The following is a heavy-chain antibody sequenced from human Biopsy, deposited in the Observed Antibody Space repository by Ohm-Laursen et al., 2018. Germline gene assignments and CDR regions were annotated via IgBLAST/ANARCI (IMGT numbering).Heavy chain of an antibody. CDR3: ASPTFYASGYIDVGYGY. D-gene: IGHD5-12*01. CDR1: GFSFSDKY. CDR2: ISRENIV. J-gene: IGHJ4*02. V-gene: IGHV3-11*01. Sequence: SLRLSCAASGFSFSDKYMSWLRQAPGKGLEWVSYISRENIVYYADSVKGRFIISWDNAKNSVHLQMSSLRAEDTAVYFCASPTFYASGYIDVGYGYWGQGTLVTVSS.